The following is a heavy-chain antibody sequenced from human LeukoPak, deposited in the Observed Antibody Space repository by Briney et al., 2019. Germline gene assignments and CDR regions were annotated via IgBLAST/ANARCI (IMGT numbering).Heavy chain of an antibody. CDR1: GYTVISYV. Sequence: SVKVSCKASGYTVISYVIIWLRQAPAQGLDWMGWISAYNCNTNYAQKLQGRVTMTTDTSTSTAYMELRSLRSDDTAVYYCARDYDVVVVAAEGTDGMDVWGQGTTVTVSS. V-gene: IGHV1-18*01. D-gene: IGHD2-15*01. CDR2: ISAYNCNT. J-gene: IGHJ6*02. CDR3: ARDYDVVVVAAEGTDGMDV.